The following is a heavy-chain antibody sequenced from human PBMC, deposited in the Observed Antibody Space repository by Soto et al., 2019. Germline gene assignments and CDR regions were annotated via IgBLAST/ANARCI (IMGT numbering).Heavy chain of an antibody. CDR2: INPATGAA. V-gene: IGHV1-2*02. J-gene: IGHJ3*02. D-gene: IGHD3-3*01. CDR3: ARGGGVGVAGSAAFDM. CDR1: GYPVTAYY. Sequence: QLHLVQSGAVVKKPGASVTVSCSASGYPVTAYYMHWVRQAPGRGLEWMGGINPATGAAKYTQTFQGRVTMTRGTSTSTGFMELRGLTSEDTAVFYCARGGGVGVAGSAAFDMWGQGTVVTVSS.